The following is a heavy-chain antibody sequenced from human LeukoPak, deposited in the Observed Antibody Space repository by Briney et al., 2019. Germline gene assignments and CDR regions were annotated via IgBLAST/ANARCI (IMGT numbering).Heavy chain of an antibody. CDR3: ARSYHSWNYYMDV. CDR1: GGSFSGYY. D-gene: IGHD1-20*01. J-gene: IGHJ6*03. CDR2: INHSGST. Sequence: SETLSLTCAVYGGSFSGYYWSWIRQPPGKGLEWIGEINHSGSTNYNPSLKSRVTISVDTSKNQFSLKLSSATAADTAVYYCARSYHSWNYYMDVWGKGTTVTVSS. V-gene: IGHV4-34*01.